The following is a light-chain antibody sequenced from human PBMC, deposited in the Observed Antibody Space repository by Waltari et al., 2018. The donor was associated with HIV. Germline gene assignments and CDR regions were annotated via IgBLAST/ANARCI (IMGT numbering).Light chain of an antibody. J-gene: IGKJ1*01. CDR2: NAS. Sequence: AIQLTQTPSSRSASVGDSVTITCRASQGSGSVLTWYQQKSEKAPNLLIYNASTLQLGAPSRFSGSGSGTVFILTINSLQPEDFASYYCQHFNTYPHLWAFGQGTKLDI. V-gene: IGKV1-13*02. CDR1: QGSGSV. CDR3: QHFNTYPHLWA.